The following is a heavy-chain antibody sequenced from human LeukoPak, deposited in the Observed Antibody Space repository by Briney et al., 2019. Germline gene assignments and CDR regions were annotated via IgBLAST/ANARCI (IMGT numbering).Heavy chain of an antibody. D-gene: IGHD6-19*01. CDR1: GGSVSSGNFY. V-gene: IGHV4-61*01. J-gene: IGHJ4*02. Sequence: PSETLSLTCTVSGGSVSSGNFYWSWIRQPPGKGLEWIGYIYYSGSTNYNPSPKSRVTISVDTSKNQFSLKLSSVTAADTAVYYCARIADTSGWYSFDYWGQGTLVTVSS. CDR3: ARIADTSGWYSFDY. CDR2: IYYSGST.